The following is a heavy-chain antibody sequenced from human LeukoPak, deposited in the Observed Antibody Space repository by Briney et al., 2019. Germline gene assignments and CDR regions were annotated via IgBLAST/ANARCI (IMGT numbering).Heavy chain of an antibody. Sequence: ASVKVSCKASGYTFTSYGISWVRQAPGQGLEWMGWITAYNDNTYYAQKLQGRVTMTTDTSTSTAYMELRSLRSDDTAVYYCARLWLVRRDWFDPWGQGTLVTVSS. CDR2: ITAYNDNT. J-gene: IGHJ5*02. CDR1: GYTFTSYG. CDR3: ARLWLVRRDWFDP. D-gene: IGHD6-19*01. V-gene: IGHV1-18*01.